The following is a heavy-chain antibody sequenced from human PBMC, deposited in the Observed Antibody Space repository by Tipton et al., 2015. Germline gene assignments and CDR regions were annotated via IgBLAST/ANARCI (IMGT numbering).Heavy chain of an antibody. J-gene: IGHJ3*02. D-gene: IGHD4-17*01. CDR3: ARHTVTTEFDVFDI. CDR2: IYYSGST. CDR1: GGPTNNSY. Sequence: LRLSCTVSGGPTNNSYWAGSGKPPGRGLEWIEYIYYSGSTNYNPSLKSRVTTSVDTSKNQFSLRLSSVTAADTAVYYCARHTVTTEFDVFDIWGQGTRVTVSS. V-gene: IGHV4-59*13.